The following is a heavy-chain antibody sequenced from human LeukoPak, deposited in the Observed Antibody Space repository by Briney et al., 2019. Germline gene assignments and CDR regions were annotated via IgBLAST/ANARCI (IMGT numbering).Heavy chain of an antibody. Sequence: SQTLSLTCAISGDSVSSNSAAWNWIRQSPSRGLEWLGRTYYRSKWYNDYAVSVKSRITINPDTSKNQFSLQLNSVTPEDTAVYYCARDSRAVVYGLYYYYYYMDVWGKGTTVTVSS. V-gene: IGHV6-1*01. J-gene: IGHJ6*03. CDR2: TYYRSKWYN. CDR1: GDSVSSNSAA. CDR3: ARDSRAVVYGLYYYYYYMDV. D-gene: IGHD2-8*01.